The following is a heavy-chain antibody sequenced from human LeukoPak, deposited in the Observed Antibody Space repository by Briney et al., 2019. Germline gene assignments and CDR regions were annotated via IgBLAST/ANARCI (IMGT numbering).Heavy chain of an antibody. CDR2: IRYDGSNK. CDR1: GFTFSSYG. J-gene: IGHJ3*02. Sequence: HSGGSLRLSCAASGFTFSSYGMHWVRQAPGKGLEWVAFIRYDGSNKYYADSVKGRFTISRDNSKNTLYLQMNSLRAEDTAVYYCAKDRITMIVCAFDIXXXXTMVXVSS. D-gene: IGHD3-22*01. V-gene: IGHV3-30*02. CDR3: AKDRITMIVCAFDI.